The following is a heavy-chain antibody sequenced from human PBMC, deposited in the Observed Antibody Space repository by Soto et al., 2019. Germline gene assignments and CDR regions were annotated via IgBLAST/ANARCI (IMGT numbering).Heavy chain of an antibody. Sequence: EVQLVESGGGLVKPGGALRLSCAGSGFTFSNAWMNWVRQAPGKGLEWVGRIRSETDGGTTDYAAPVKGRFSISRDDSKNTLYLKMSRLKTEDTAVYYCTTRFGESHHLNWDFDFWGRGTLVTVSS. CDR2: IRSETDGGTT. CDR3: TTRFGESHHLNWDFDF. D-gene: IGHD3-10*01. J-gene: IGHJ2*01. CDR1: GFTFSNAW. V-gene: IGHV3-15*07.